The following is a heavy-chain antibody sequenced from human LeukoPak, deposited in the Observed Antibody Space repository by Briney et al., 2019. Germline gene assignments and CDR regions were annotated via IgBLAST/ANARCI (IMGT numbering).Heavy chain of an antibody. Sequence: SVKVSCKASGFTFTRSAMQWVRQARGQRLEWIGWIVVGSGNTNYAQKFQERVTITRDMSTSTAYMELSSLRSEDTAVYYCAAGIDDYGDFDYWGQGTLVTVSS. V-gene: IGHV1-58*02. CDR2: IVVGSGNT. CDR1: GFTFTRSA. CDR3: AAGIDDYGDFDY. J-gene: IGHJ4*02. D-gene: IGHD4-17*01.